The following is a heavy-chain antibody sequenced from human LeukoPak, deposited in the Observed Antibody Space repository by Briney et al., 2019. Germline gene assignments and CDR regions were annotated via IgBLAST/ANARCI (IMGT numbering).Heavy chain of an antibody. CDR2: ISGSGGRT. Sequence: GGSLRLSCAASGLTLSNYGMSWVRQAPGKGLEWVSGISGSGGRTNDADSVKGRFTISRDNSKDTLYLQMNSLRAEDTAVYYCAKEAAAGYFDYWGQGTLVTVSS. J-gene: IGHJ4*02. CDR3: AKEAAAGYFDY. V-gene: IGHV3-23*01. CDR1: GLTLSNYG. D-gene: IGHD6-13*01.